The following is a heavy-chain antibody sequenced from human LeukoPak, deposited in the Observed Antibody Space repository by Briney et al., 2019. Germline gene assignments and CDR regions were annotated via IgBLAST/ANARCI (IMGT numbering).Heavy chain of an antibody. CDR3: TTGPVGYYYDSSGYPLRY. CDR1: GFTFSNAW. V-gene: IGHV3-15*01. Sequence: GGSLRLSCAASGFTFSNAWMSWVRQAPGKGLEWVGRIKSKTDGGTTDYAAPVKGRFTISRDDSKNTLYLQMNSLKTEDTAVYYCTTGPVGYYYDSSGYPLRYWGQGTLVTVSS. CDR2: IKSKTDGGTT. J-gene: IGHJ4*02. D-gene: IGHD3-22*01.